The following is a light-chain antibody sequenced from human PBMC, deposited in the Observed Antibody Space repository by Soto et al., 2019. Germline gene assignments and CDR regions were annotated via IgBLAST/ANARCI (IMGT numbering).Light chain of an antibody. CDR3: QQYDSYSWT. J-gene: IGKJ1*01. Sequence: DIQMTQSPSSLSASVGDRVTITCRASQSISSYLNWYQQKPGKAPKLLIYAASSLQSGVPSRFSGSGSGTDFILTISSLQPDDFATYYCQQYDSYSWTFGQGTKVDIK. CDR2: AAS. CDR1: QSISSY. V-gene: IGKV1-39*01.